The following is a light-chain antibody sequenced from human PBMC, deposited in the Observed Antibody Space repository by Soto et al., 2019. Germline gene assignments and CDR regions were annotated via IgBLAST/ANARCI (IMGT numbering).Light chain of an antibody. V-gene: IGKV1-5*03. CDR2: TAS. J-gene: IGKJ1*01. Sequence: DIQMTQSPSTLSASVGDRVTITCRASQSISYWLAWYQQKPGKAPKLLIYTASSLESGVPSRFSGSGSGTEFTLTSSSLQADDFATYYCQQYNGYSWTGGQGAKVDIK. CDR3: QQYNGYSWT. CDR1: QSISYW.